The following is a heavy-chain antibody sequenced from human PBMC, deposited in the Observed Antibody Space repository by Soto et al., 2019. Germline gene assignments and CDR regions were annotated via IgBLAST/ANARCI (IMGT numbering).Heavy chain of an antibody. V-gene: IGHV1-69*06. J-gene: IGHJ6*02. Sequence: GQLEQPGAELKKPGSSVKISCKAPGGTFNTFPFILVRQAPGQGLEWMGGIVLICGSAKYARKFQGRVTITADKSTTAVYMELKTLTSEETVIYYCVRAWGAVVEPVGRDFNDMDVWGLGTTVTVSS. D-gene: IGHD2-21*01. CDR3: VRAWGAVVEPVGRDFNDMDV. CDR2: IVLICGSA. CDR1: GGTFNTFP.